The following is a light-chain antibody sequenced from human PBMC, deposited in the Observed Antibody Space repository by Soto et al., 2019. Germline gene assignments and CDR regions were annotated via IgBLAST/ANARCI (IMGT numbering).Light chain of an antibody. V-gene: IGLV2-14*01. CDR3: SSFTNSILV. J-gene: IGLJ3*02. CDR2: EVT. CDR1: TSDVGSHNF. Sequence: QSALTQPASVSGSPGQSITISCTGTTSDVGSHNFVSWYQQLPGKAPKLLIYEVTNRPSGTSNRFSGSKSGNTASLTISGLQAEDEADYYCSSFTNSILVLGGGTKVTVL.